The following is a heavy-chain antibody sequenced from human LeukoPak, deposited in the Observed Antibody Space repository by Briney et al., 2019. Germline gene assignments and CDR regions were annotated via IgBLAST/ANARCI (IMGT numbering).Heavy chain of an antibody. CDR3: ASRTQYCSGGSCSDY. D-gene: IGHD2-15*01. CDR1: GFTVSDYY. Sequence: PGGSLRLSCAASGFTVSDYYMSWIRQAPGKGLEWASSISSSGSTLYYAAAVKGLFTISRDNANHSLHLQMNSLRDEDTAVYDCASRTQYCSGGSCSDYWGQGTLVTVSS. CDR2: ISSSGSTL. J-gene: IGHJ4*02. V-gene: IGHV3-11*01.